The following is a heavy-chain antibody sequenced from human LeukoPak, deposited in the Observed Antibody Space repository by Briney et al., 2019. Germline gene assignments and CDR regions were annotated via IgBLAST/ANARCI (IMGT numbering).Heavy chain of an antibody. D-gene: IGHD3-3*01. Sequence: GGSLRLSCEVSRFSFSSYAMTWFRQAPGKGLEWVSAISGRGDRTSYADSVKGRVTISRDNSKNTLYLQMNSLRAEDTAVYYCAGATLRFLEWSPRDAFDIWGQGTMVTVSS. CDR3: AGATLRFLEWSPRDAFDI. CDR1: RFSFSSYA. V-gene: IGHV3-23*01. CDR2: ISGRGDRT. J-gene: IGHJ3*02.